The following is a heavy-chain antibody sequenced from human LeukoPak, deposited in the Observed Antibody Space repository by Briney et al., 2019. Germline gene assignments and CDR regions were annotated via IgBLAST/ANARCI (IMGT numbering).Heavy chain of an antibody. CDR1: GYTFIDYY. V-gene: IGHV1-69*13. Sequence: GTSVKVSCKASGYTFIDYYMHWVRQAPGQGLEWMGGIIPIFGTANYAQNFQGRVTITADESTTTAYLELSGLRSEDTAVCYCARSGEMATAHWFFDLWGRGTLVTVSS. CDR2: IIPIFGTA. J-gene: IGHJ2*01. CDR3: ARSGEMATAHWFFDL. D-gene: IGHD5-24*01.